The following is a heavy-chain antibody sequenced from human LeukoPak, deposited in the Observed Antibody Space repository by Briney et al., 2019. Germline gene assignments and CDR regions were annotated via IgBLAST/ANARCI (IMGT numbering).Heavy chain of an antibody. V-gene: IGHV1-18*01. Sequence: RASVKVSCKASGYTFTSYGISWVRQAPGQGLEWMGWISAYNGNTNYAQKLQCRVTMTTDTSTSTAYMELRSLRSDDTAVYYCARAVSVGRAYYYYMDVWGKGTTVTISS. CDR3: ARAVSVGRAYYYYMDV. CDR2: ISAYNGNT. J-gene: IGHJ6*03. CDR1: GYTFTSYG. D-gene: IGHD1-26*01.